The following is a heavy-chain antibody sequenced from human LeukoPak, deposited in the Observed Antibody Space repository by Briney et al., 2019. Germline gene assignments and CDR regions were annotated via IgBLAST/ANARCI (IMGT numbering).Heavy chain of an antibody. Sequence: PSETLSPTCTVSGGSISSSSYYWGWIRQPPGKGLEWIGCIYHSGSTYYNPSLKSRVTISVDRSKNQFSLKLSSVTAADTAVYYCARDVRPDLPMGDYYYYMDVWGKGTTVTVSS. J-gene: IGHJ6*03. CDR3: ARDVRPDLPMGDYYYYMDV. CDR1: GGSISSSSYY. V-gene: IGHV4-39*07. D-gene: IGHD2-8*01. CDR2: IYHSGST.